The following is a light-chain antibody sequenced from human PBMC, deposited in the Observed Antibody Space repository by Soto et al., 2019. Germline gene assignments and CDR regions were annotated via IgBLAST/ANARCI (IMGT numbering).Light chain of an antibody. J-gene: IGLJ1*01. V-gene: IGLV2-14*01. Sequence: QSALTQPASVSGSPGQSITISCTGTSSDLGGSNYVSWYQHHPGKAPKLSISEVSNRPSGVSNRFSVSKSGATASLTISGLQTEDEADYYCCSRTTSSTYVFGTGTKLTVL. CDR3: CSRTTSSTYV. CDR1: SSDLGGSNY. CDR2: EVS.